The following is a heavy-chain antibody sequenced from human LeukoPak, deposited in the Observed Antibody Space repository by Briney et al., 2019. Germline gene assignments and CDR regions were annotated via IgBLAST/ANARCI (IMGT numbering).Heavy chain of an antibody. V-gene: IGHV3-7*01. CDR3: AREKEGYCSRTSCYLDYYYYYMDV. D-gene: IGHD2-2*01. CDR2: IKQDGSEK. Sequence: PGGSLRLSCAASGLTFSRYWMTWVRQAPGKGLERVANIKQDGSEKYYVDSVKGRFTISRDNAKNSLYLQMNSLRAEDTAVYYCAREKEGYCSRTSCYLDYYYYYMDVWGKGTTVTISS. CDR1: GLTFSRYW. J-gene: IGHJ6*03.